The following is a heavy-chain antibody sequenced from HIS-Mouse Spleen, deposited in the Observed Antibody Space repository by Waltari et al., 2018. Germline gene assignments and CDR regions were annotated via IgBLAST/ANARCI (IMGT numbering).Heavy chain of an antibody. CDR1: GGSISSSSYY. V-gene: IGHV4-39*07. J-gene: IGHJ2*01. CDR3: AREIPYSSSWYDWYFDL. Sequence: QLQLQESGPGLVKPSETLSPTCTVPGGSISSSSYYWGWIRQPPGKGLEWIGSIYYSGRTYYNPSLKSRVTISVDTSKNQFSLKLSSVTAADTAVYYCAREIPYSSSWYDWYFDLWGRGTLVTVSS. CDR2: IYYSGRT. D-gene: IGHD6-13*01.